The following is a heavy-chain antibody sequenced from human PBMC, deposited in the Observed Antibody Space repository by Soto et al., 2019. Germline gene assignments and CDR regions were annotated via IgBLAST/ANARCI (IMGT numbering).Heavy chain of an antibody. D-gene: IGHD3-10*01. Sequence: EVQLVESGGGLVLPGGSLRLSCVGSAFSLKTYWMAWVRQAPGKGLECVATMRQYGDETFYVDSVKGRFTISRDNANNSVYLQMHNLRAEDTGVYSCAPGGSGTYYLGPLDYWGQGIRVIVSS. CDR2: MRQYGDET. CDR3: APGGSGTYYLGPLDY. CDR1: AFSLKTYW. V-gene: IGHV3-7*01. J-gene: IGHJ4*02.